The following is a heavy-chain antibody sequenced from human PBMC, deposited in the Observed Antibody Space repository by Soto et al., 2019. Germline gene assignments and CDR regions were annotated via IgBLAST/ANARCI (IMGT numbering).Heavy chain of an antibody. CDR3: ALLCRSPSCYGGPDAFDI. Sequence: GESLKISCKGSGFTVTNYWITWVRQMPGKGLEWMGRIDPGDSYADYGPSFQGLATISADKSISTAYLQWNSLRASDSAMYYCALLCRSPSCYGGPDAFDIWGQGTMVTVSS. V-gene: IGHV5-10-1*01. CDR2: IDPGDSYA. CDR1: GFTVTNYW. D-gene: IGHD2-2*01. J-gene: IGHJ3*02.